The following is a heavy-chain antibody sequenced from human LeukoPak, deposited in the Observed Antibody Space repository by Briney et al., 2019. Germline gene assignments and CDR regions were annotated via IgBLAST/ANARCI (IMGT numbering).Heavy chain of an antibody. CDR3: AKYGPQDSGSSHFDY. V-gene: IGHV3-23*01. Sequence: GGSLRLSCAASGFTFSSYAMSWVRQAPGRGLEWVSAIRDSGSSTHYADSVKGRFTTSRDNSKNTLFLQMNSLRAEDTAIYYCAKYGPQDSGSSHFDYWGQGALVTVSS. CDR2: IRDSGSST. D-gene: IGHD1-26*01. J-gene: IGHJ4*02. CDR1: GFTFSSYA.